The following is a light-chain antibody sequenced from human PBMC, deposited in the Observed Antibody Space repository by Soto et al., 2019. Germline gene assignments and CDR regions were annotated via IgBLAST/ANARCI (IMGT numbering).Light chain of an antibody. V-gene: IGKV1-5*03. Sequence: DIQMTQSPSILSASVGDRVTITCRASQSISSWLAWYQQKPGKAPNLLIHKASHLESGVPSRFSGSGSGTEFTLTISSLQPEDFATYYCQQLNNYPLTFGGGTKVDI. CDR3: QQLNNYPLT. CDR2: KAS. J-gene: IGKJ4*01. CDR1: QSISSW.